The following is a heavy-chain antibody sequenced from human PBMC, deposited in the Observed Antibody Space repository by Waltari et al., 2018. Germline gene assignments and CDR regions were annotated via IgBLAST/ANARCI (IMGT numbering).Heavy chain of an antibody. CDR2: INAGNGNT. CDR3: GRGYYDSSGYYYSDYYYGMDV. V-gene: IGHV1-3*01. J-gene: IGHJ6*02. Sequence: QVQLVQSGAEVKKPGASVKVSCKASGYTFTSYAMHWVRQAPGQRLEWMGWINAGNGNTKYSQKFQGRVTSTRDTSASTAYMELSSLRSEDTAVYYCGRGYYDSSGYYYSDYYYGMDVWGQGTTVTVSS. D-gene: IGHD3-22*01. CDR1: GYTFTSYA.